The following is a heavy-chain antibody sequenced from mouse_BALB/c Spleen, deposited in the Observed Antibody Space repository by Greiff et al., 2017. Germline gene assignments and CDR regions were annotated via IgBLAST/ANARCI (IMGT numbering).Heavy chain of an antibody. CDR1: GYTFTSYV. CDR2: INPYNDGT. Sequence: VQLQQSGPELVKPGASVKMSCKASGYTFTSYVMHWVKQKPGQGLEWIGYINPYNDGTKYNEKFKGKATLTSDKSSSTAYMELSSLTSEDSAVYYCARETITTGWYFDVWGAGTTVTVSS. J-gene: IGHJ1*01. CDR3: ARETITTGWYFDV. D-gene: IGHD1-2*01. V-gene: IGHV1-14*01.